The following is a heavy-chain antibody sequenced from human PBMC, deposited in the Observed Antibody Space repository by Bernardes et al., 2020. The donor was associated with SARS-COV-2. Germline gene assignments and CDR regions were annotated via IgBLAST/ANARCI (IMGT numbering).Heavy chain of an antibody. CDR2: IYWDDDK. CDR1: GFSLSKSGVG. CDR3: ARHTVLSTWGREQPLIDF. V-gene: IGHV2-5*02. J-gene: IGHJ4*02. D-gene: IGHD1-26*01. Sequence: SGPTLVKPTQTLTLTCTFSGFSLSKSGVGVGWIRQPPGKALEWLALIYWDDDKRYRPSLKTRLTITKDTSNNQVVLTMTDMDPVDTGTYYCARHTVLSTWGREQPLIDFWGQGTLVTVSS.